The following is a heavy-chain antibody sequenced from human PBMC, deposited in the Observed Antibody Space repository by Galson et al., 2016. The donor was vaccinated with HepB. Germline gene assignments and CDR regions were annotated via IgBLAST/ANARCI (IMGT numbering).Heavy chain of an antibody. Sequence: SLRLSCAASGFTFNYYAMSWVRQAPGKGLEWVSAIGGSGGRTYYADSVKGRFTISRDNPKNTLYLQMNSLRAEDTAVYYCARRIYSFGYYFDYWGQGILVTVSS. CDR3: ARRIYSFGYYFDY. CDR1: GFTFNYYA. J-gene: IGHJ4*02. CDR2: IGGSGGRT. V-gene: IGHV3-23*01. D-gene: IGHD2-21*01.